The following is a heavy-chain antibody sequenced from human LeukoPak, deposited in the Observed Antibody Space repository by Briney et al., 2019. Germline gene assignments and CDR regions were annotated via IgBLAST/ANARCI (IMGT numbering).Heavy chain of an antibody. D-gene: IGHD6-13*01. CDR2: MSPNSGNT. V-gene: IGHV1-8*03. Sequence: ASVKVSCKASGYTFTSYDINWVRQASGQGLEWMGWMSPNSGNTAYAQKFQGRVTITADKSTSTAYMELSSLRSEDTAVYYCARDKDGSSWYVGAFDIWGQGTMVTVSS. J-gene: IGHJ3*02. CDR1: GYTFTSYD. CDR3: ARDKDGSSWYVGAFDI.